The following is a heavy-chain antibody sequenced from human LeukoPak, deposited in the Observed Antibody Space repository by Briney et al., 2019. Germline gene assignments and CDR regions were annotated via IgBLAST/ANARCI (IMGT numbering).Heavy chain of an antibody. CDR2: IYYSGST. J-gene: IGHJ4*02. D-gene: IGHD5-12*01. CDR1: GGSISSYY. CDR3: AGHIVATTFDY. Sequence: SETLSLTCTVSGGSISSYYWSWIRQPPGKGLEWIGYIYYSGSTNYNPSLKSRVTISVDTSKNQFSLKLSSVTAADTAVYYCAGHIVATTFDYGGQGTLVTVSS. V-gene: IGHV4-59*08.